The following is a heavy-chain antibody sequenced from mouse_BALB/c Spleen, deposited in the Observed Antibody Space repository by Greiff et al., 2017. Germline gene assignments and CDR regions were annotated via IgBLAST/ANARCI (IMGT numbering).Heavy chain of an antibody. J-gene: IGHJ4*01. D-gene: IGHD3-1*01. CDR1: GFTFSDYG. CDR2: ISNLAYSI. V-gene: IGHV5-15*02. Sequence: EVKLMESGGGLVQPGGSRKLSCAASGFTFSDYGMAWVRQAPGKGPEWVAFISNLAYSIYYADTVTGRFTISRENAKNTLYLEMSSLRSEDTAMSYGERDGEARGGVYAMDYWGQGTSVTVSS. CDR3: ERDGEARGGVYAMDY.